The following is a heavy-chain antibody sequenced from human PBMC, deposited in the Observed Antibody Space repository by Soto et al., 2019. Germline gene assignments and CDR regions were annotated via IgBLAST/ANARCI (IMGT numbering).Heavy chain of an antibody. CDR3: AREPITGTTRPFDY. CDR1: GGSISSGGYY. CDR2: IYYSGST. J-gene: IGHJ4*02. V-gene: IGHV4-31*03. Sequence: PSETLSLTCTVSGGSISSGGYYWSWIRQHPGKGLEWIGYIYYSGSTYYNPSLKSRVTISVDTSKNQFSLKLSSVTAADTAVYYCAREPITGTTRPFDYWGQGTLVTVSS. D-gene: IGHD1-20*01.